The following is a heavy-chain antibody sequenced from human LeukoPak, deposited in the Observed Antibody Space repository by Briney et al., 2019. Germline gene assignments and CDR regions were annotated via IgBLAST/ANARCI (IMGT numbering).Heavy chain of an antibody. J-gene: IGHJ5*02. CDR2: INPNSGGT. Sequence: VASVKVSCKTSGYTFTGYYLHWVRQAPGQGLEWMGWINPNSGGTKYAQKFQGRVTMTRDTSINTVYVGLSRLSSDDTAVYYCAKGRAVAGTKSLMYHWLDPWGQGTLVTVSS. D-gene: IGHD6-19*01. CDR3: AKGRAVAGTKSLMYHWLDP. CDR1: GYTFTGYY. V-gene: IGHV1-2*02.